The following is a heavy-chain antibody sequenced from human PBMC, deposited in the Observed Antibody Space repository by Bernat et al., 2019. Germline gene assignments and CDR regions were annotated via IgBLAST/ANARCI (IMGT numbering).Heavy chain of an antibody. CDR1: GGTFSSYA. CDR3: ARDVVDISSSWPPSVGFDP. Sequence: QVQLVQSGAEVKKPGSSVKVSCKASGGTFSSYAISWVRQAPGQGLEWMGGIIPIFGTANYAQKFQGRVTSTADASTSTAYMELSSLRSEDTAVYYCARDVVDISSSWPPSVGFDPWGQGTLVTVSS. J-gene: IGHJ5*02. V-gene: IGHV1-69*01. CDR2: IIPIFGTA. D-gene: IGHD6-13*01.